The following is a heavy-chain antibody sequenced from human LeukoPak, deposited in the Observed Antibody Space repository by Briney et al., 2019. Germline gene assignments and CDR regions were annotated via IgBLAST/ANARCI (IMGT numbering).Heavy chain of an antibody. V-gene: IGHV4-59*01. CDR3: ARTIVVVLAAPLGKWVDYYYYYMDV. CDR1: GGSISSYY. Sequence: PSETLSLTCTVSGGSISSYYWSWIRQPPGKGLEWIGYIYYSGSTNYNSSLKSRVTISVDTSKNQFSLKLSSVTAADTAVYYCARTIVVVLAAPLGKWVDYYYYYMDVWGKGTTVTASS. J-gene: IGHJ6*03. CDR2: IYYSGST. D-gene: IGHD2-2*01.